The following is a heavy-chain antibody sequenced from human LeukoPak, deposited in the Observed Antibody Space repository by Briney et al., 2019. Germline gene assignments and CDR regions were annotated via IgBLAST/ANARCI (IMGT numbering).Heavy chain of an antibody. D-gene: IGHD5-12*01. CDR1: GGSFSGYY. V-gene: IGHV4-34*01. CDR3: ARAIVVATIGFDY. J-gene: IGHJ4*02. CDR2: INHSVST. Sequence: SETLSLTCAVYGGSFSGYYWSWIRQPPGKGLEWIGEINHSVSTNYNPSLKSRVTISVDTSKNQFSLKLSSVTAAATAVYYCARAIVVATIGFDYWGQGTLVTVSS.